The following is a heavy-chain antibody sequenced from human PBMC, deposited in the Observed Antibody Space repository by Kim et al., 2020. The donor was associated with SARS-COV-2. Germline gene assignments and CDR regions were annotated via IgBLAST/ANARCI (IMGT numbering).Heavy chain of an antibody. V-gene: IGHV3-23*01. Sequence: GGSLRLSCAASGFSFTNFGLSWVRQAPGKGLEWVSAVTLSAAYTYYADPVKGRFTVSRDNSRNTLYLQMNSLKVEDTAVYYCAKDQGWLHVLWGQGTLVTVSS. CDR2: VTLSAAYT. CDR1: GFSFTNFG. D-gene: IGHD5-12*01. CDR3: AKDQGWLHVL. J-gene: IGHJ4*02.